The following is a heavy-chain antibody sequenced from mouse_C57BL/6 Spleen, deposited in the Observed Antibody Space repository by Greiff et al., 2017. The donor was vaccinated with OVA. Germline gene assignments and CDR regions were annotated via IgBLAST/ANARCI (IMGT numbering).Heavy chain of an antibody. CDR1: GYTFTSYW. Sequence: QVQLQQPGAELVRPGSSVKLSCKASGYTFTSYWMDWVKQRPGQGLEWIGNIYPSDSETHYNQKFKDKATLTVDKSSSTAYMQLSSLTSEDSAVYYCARNGYSSWYFDVWGTGTTVTVSS. D-gene: IGHD2-3*01. V-gene: IGHV1-61*01. CDR3: ARNGYSSWYFDV. CDR2: IYPSDSET. J-gene: IGHJ1*03.